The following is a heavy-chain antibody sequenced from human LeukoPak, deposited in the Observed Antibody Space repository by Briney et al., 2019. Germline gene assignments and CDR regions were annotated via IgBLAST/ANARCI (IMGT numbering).Heavy chain of an antibody. V-gene: IGHV3-11*01. CDR1: GFTFSDFY. J-gene: IGHJ4*02. D-gene: IGHD6-13*01. Sequence: GGSLRLSCAASGFTFSDFYLNWIRQAPGKGLEWVSYISSSGSTMYYADSVKGRFTISRDNAKNSLYLQMNSLRAEDTALYYCARVHGPGIAGNFDYWGQGTLVTVSS. CDR3: ARVHGPGIAGNFDY. CDR2: ISSSGSTM.